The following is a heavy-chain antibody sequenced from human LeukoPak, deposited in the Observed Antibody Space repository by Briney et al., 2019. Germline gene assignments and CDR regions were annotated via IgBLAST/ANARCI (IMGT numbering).Heavy chain of an antibody. Sequence: GGSLRLSCAASGFTFSSYWMHWVRQAPGKGLVWVSRINSDGSSTSYADSVKGRFTISRDNAKNTLYLQMNTLRPEDTAVYYCARERQNKDFWSGGDYWGQGALVTVSS. J-gene: IGHJ4*02. CDR3: ARERQNKDFWSGGDY. CDR2: INSDGSST. CDR1: GFTFSSYW. V-gene: IGHV3-74*01. D-gene: IGHD3-3*01.